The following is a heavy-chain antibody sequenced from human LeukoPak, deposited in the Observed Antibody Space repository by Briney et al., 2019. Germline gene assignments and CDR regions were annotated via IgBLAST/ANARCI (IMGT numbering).Heavy chain of an antibody. Sequence: GASVKVSCKASGYTFASYYMHWVRQAPGQGLEWMGIINPSGGSTSYAQKFQGRVTMTRDTSTSTVYMELSSRRSEDTAVYYCARDGGDYLIDYWGQGTLVTVSS. V-gene: IGHV1-46*01. CDR3: ARDGGDYLIDY. J-gene: IGHJ4*02. CDR1: GYTFASYY. D-gene: IGHD4-17*01. CDR2: INPSGGST.